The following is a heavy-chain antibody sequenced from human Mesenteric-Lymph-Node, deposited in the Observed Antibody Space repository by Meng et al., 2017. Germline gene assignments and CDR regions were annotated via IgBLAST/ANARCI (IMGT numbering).Heavy chain of an antibody. J-gene: IGHJ4*02. D-gene: IGHD1-26*01. CDR1: GFTFSDYW. CDR3: ARESRSGRYDYFDY. Sequence: GESLKISCAASGFTFSDYWMNWVRQPPGKGLEWVANIKQDGSEKYYVDSVKGRFTISRDNAKNSLYLQMNSLRAEDTAVYYCARESRSGRYDYFDYWGQGTLVTVSS. CDR2: IKQDGSEK. V-gene: IGHV3-7*01.